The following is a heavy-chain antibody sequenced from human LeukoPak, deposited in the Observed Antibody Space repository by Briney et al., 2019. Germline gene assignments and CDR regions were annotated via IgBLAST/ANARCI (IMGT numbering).Heavy chain of an antibody. Sequence: PGGSLRLSCAASGFTFSSYAMHWVRQAPGKGLEWVAVISYDGSNKYYADSVKGRFTISRDNSKNTLYLQMNSLRAEDTAVYYCATDPPFYYYDSSGYYNDYWGQGTLVTVSS. J-gene: IGHJ4*02. D-gene: IGHD3-22*01. V-gene: IGHV3-30-3*01. CDR1: GFTFSSYA. CDR2: ISYDGSNK. CDR3: ATDPPFYYYDSSGYYNDY.